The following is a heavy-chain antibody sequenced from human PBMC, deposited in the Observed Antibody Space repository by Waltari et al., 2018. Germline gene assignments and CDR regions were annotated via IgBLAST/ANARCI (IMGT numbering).Heavy chain of an antibody. J-gene: IGHJ6*02. Sequence: QVQLVQSGAEVKKPGSSAKVSCKASGGTFSSCAICWVRQAPGQGLEWMGGIIPIFGTANYAQKFQGRVTITADESTSTAYMELSSLRSEDTAVYYCARPYCSSTSCYDYYYGMDVWGQGTTVTVSS. D-gene: IGHD2-2*01. CDR3: ARPYCSSTSCYDYYYGMDV. V-gene: IGHV1-69*13. CDR1: GGTFSSCA. CDR2: IIPIFGTA.